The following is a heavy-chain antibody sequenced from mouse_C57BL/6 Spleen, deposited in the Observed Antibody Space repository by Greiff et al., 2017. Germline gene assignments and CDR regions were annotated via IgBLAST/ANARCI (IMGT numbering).Heavy chain of an antibody. CDR3: AKFVKYDYYAMEY. J-gene: IGHJ4*01. CDR2: IGGDGST. CDR1: GFSLTSYG. D-gene: IGHD5-1-1*01. Sequence: QVQLQQSGPGLVAPSQCLSITCTVSGFSLTSYGVRWVRQPPGKGLEWLGVIGGDGSTNYHSALISRLSISKDNSKSQDFLRLNSLQTDDTATYCCAKFVKYDYYAMEYWGQGTSVTVSS. V-gene: IGHV2-3*01.